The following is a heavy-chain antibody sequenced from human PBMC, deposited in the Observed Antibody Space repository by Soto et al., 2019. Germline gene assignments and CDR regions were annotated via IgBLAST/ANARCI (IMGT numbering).Heavy chain of an antibody. D-gene: IGHD3-16*01. CDR3: TREDSYGTFFDY. J-gene: IGHJ4*02. Sequence: SETLSLTCAVSGGSISSNNWWSWVRQPPGKGLEWIGEIYHSGSTNYNPSLKSRVTISVDKSKNQFSLKLSSVTAADTAVYYCTREDSYGTFFDYWGQGILVTVSS. CDR1: GGSISSNNW. CDR2: IYHSGST. V-gene: IGHV4-4*02.